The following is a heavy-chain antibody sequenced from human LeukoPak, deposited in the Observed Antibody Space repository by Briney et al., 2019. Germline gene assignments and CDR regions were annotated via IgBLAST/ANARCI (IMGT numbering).Heavy chain of an antibody. CDR2: ISFSGSA. CDR3: ASAALGGWFAP. CDR1: GGSINSFY. Sequence: PSETLSLTSTVSGGSINSFYWSWIRQSPGKGLEWIGYISFSGSATYNPSLKSRVTISVDTSKNQFSLNLTSVTAADTAFYYCASAALGGWFAPWGQGTLVTVSS. J-gene: IGHJ5*02. V-gene: IGHV4-59*01.